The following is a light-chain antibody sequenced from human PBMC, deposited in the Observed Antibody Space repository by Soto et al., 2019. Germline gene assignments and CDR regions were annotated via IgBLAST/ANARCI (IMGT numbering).Light chain of an antibody. Sequence: QAVVTQPPSVSGAPGQRVTISCTGSSSNIGAGYDVQWYEQLPGTAPKLLMYGSINRPSGVPDRFSGSKSGTSASLAITGLQAEDEADYYCQSYDSSLSGWVFGGGTKVTVL. CDR2: GSI. CDR1: SSNIGAGYD. V-gene: IGLV1-40*01. J-gene: IGLJ3*02. CDR3: QSYDSSLSGWV.